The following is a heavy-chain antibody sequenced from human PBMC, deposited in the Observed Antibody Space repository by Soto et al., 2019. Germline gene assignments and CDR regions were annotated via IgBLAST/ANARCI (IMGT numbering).Heavy chain of an antibody. Sequence: ASVKVSCKTSGYTFSSYAMHWVRQAPGQRLEWMGWINAGYGNTKSSQKFQDRVTISRDTSASTAYMELTSLRSEDTAVYYCARDTGDGTFDFWGQGTLVTVSS. CDR3: ARDTGDGTFDF. CDR1: GYTFSSYA. D-gene: IGHD7-27*01. V-gene: IGHV1-3*01. CDR2: INAGYGNT. J-gene: IGHJ4*02.